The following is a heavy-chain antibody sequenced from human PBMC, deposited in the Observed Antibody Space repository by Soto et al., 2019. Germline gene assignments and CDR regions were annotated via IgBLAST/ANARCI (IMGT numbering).Heavy chain of an antibody. Sequence: GSLRLSCAASGFTFSSYAVSWVRQAPGKGLEWVSAISGSGGSTYYADSVKGRFTISRDNSKNTLYLQMNSLRAEDTAVYYCAKQVGYYDSSGYSDYWGQGTLVTVSS. CDR2: ISGSGGST. J-gene: IGHJ4*02. V-gene: IGHV3-23*01. D-gene: IGHD3-22*01. CDR1: GFTFSSYA. CDR3: AKQVGYYDSSGYSDY.